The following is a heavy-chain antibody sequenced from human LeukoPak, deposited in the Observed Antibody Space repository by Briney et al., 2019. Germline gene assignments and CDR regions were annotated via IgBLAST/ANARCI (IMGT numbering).Heavy chain of an antibody. D-gene: IGHD4-11*01. CDR3: AREVPHGAVTLDC. Sequence: PGGSLRLSCAASGFTFSSYSMNWVRQAPGKGLEWVSFISGSSSIIHYADSVKGRFTISRDNAKNSLYLQMNSLRAEDTGVYYCAREVPHGAVTLDCWGQGTLVTVSS. CDR2: ISGSSSII. J-gene: IGHJ4*02. V-gene: IGHV3-48*04. CDR1: GFTFSSYS.